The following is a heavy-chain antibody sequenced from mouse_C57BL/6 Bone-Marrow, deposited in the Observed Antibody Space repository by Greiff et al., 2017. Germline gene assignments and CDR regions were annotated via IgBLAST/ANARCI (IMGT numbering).Heavy chain of an antibody. V-gene: IGHV1-69*01. D-gene: IGHD2-5*01. CDR3: VRGNSKGGYAMDY. J-gene: IGHJ4*01. Sequence: QVQLQQPGAELVMPGASVKLSCKASGYTFTSYWMHWVKQRPGQGLEWIGEIDPSDSYTNYNQKFKGKSTLTVDKSSSTAYMQLSSLTSEDSAVYFCVRGNSKGGYAMDYWGQGTSVTVSS. CDR1: GYTFTSYW. CDR2: IDPSDSYT.